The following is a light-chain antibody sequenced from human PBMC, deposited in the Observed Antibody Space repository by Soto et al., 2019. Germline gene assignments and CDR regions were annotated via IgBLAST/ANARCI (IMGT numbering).Light chain of an antibody. J-gene: IGLJ2*01. CDR3: CSYAGSSTPVV. V-gene: IGLV2-23*01. CDR2: EGS. CDR1: SSAVVSYNL. Sequence: QSVLTQPASVSGSPGQSITISCTGTSSAVVSYNLVSWYQQHPGKAPKLMIYEGSKRPSGVSNRFSGSKSGNTASLTISGLQAEDEADYYCCSYAGSSTPVVFGGGTQLTVL.